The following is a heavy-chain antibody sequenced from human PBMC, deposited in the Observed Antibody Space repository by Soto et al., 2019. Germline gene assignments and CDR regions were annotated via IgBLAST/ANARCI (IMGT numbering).Heavy chain of an antibody. CDR3: EKSITIPLRGGWGRGPSYYYFGMEV. CDR1: GFTFSSYS. V-gene: IGHV3-48*01. Sequence: GGSLRLSCAASGFTFSSYSMNWFRQAPVNGLEWVSYISSSSSTTNCADSVKGRFTIYRDNSKNTLYLEMNSLRVEYTARYYFEKSITIPLRGGWGRGPSYYYFGMEVWGQGTTVTVSS. J-gene: IGHJ6*02. D-gene: IGHD3-16*01. CDR2: ISSSSSTT.